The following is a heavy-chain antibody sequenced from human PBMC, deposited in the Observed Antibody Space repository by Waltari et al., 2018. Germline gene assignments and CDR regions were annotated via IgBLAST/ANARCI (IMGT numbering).Heavy chain of an antibody. D-gene: IGHD3-3*01. CDR2: VKSKTDGGTI. J-gene: IGHJ4*02. V-gene: IGHV3-15*01. CDR3: TTESVLSGSFDV. Sequence: EEQLVESGGGLVKPGGSLKLSCSVSGLNFRTAWLSWVRQAPGKGLEWVGRVKSKTDGGTIDYAAPARGRFILSRDDAKNTLFLEMSSLKFEDTAVYYCTTESVLSGSFDVWGQGTLVTVSS. CDR1: GLNFRTAW.